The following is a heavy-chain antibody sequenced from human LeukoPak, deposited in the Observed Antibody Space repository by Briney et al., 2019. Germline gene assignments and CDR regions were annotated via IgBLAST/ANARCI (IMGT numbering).Heavy chain of an antibody. Sequence: SVKVSCKASGGTFSSYTISWVRQAPGQGLEWMGGIIPLFGTPDYAQKFQGRVTMTRDMSTSTVYMELSSLKASDTAMYYCARHIWPGRSGWYGDYYYYMDVWGKGTTVTVSS. CDR3: ARHIWPGRSGWYGDYYYYMDV. J-gene: IGHJ6*03. D-gene: IGHD6-19*01. CDR1: GGTFSSYT. V-gene: IGHV1-69*05. CDR2: IIPLFGTP.